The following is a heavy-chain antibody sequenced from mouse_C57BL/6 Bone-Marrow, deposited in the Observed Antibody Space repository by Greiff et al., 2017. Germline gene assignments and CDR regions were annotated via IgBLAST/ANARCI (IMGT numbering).Heavy chain of an antibody. CDR2: LYPGSGNT. J-gene: IGHJ2*01. Sequence: VQLQQSGAELVRPGASVKLSCKASGYTFTDYYINWVKQRPGQGLEWIARLYPGSGNTYYNEKVKGKATLTAEKSSSTAYMQLSSLTSEDSAVYVCAREGEELRDYFDYWGQGTTLTVSS. CDR1: GYTFTDYY. V-gene: IGHV1-76*01. CDR3: AREGEELRDYFDY. D-gene: IGHD1-1*01.